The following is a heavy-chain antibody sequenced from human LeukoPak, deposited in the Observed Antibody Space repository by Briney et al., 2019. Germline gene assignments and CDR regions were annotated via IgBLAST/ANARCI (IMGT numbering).Heavy chain of an antibody. CDR1: GFTFDDYA. J-gene: IGHJ4*02. Sequence: GGSLRLSCAASGFTFDDYAMHWVRQAPGKGLEGVSGISWNSGSIGYADSVKGRFTISRDNAKNSLYLQMNSLRAEDTALCYCAKVGIAAAGTVGPFDYWGQGTLVTVSS. D-gene: IGHD6-13*01. CDR3: AKVGIAAAGTVGPFDY. CDR2: ISWNSGSI. V-gene: IGHV3-9*01.